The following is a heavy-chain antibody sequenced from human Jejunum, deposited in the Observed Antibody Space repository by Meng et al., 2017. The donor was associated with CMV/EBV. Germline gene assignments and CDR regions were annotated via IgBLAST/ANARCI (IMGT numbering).Heavy chain of an antibody. CDR2: TYNGNT. CDR1: GYTFATYG. Sequence: VSCKASGYTFATYGINWVRQAPGHGLEWVAGTYNGNTNYPQRFQGRVTMTTDTSTSTAYMELTSLRSDDTAVYYCARGLWSGFDFWGQGTLVTVSS. V-gene: IGHV1-18*04. J-gene: IGHJ4*02. CDR3: ARGLWSGFDF. D-gene: IGHD3-3*01.